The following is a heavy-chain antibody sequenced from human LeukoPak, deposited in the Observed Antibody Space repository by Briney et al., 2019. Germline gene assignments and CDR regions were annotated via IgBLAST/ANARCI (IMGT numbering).Heavy chain of an antibody. CDR3: ARYVYGSNFHCYYGMDV. D-gene: IGHD4-23*01. CDR1: GVSISSYY. Sequence: SETLSLSCTVSGVSISSYYWSWIRQPPGKGLEWIGYIYYSGSTNYNPSLKSRVTISVDTSQNQFSLKQSSLTAADPAVYYWARYVYGSNFHCYYGMDVWRQGTTVTVSS. V-gene: IGHV4-59*01. J-gene: IGHJ6*02. CDR2: IYYSGST.